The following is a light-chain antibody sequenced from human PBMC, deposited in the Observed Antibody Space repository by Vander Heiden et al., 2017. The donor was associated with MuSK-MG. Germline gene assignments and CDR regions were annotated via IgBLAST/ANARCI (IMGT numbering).Light chain of an antibody. CDR1: QSISSS. Sequence: DIQMTQSPSSLSASVLDRVTITSRASQSISSSLKWYQQKPGKATKLLIYAASSVKSGVPSRFSGRGAGTDFTLTISRLQPEDVATYYCQQSYSTPWTFGQGTKVEIK. J-gene: IGKJ1*01. V-gene: IGKV1-39*01. CDR2: AAS. CDR3: QQSYSTPWT.